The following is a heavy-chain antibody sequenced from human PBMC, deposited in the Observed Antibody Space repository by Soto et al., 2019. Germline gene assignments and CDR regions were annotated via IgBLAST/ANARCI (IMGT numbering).Heavy chain of an antibody. J-gene: IGHJ4*02. CDR3: ARGDYGGNSIAY. Sequence: VQLVESGGGVVQPGRSLRLSCAASGFTFSSYGMHWVRQAPGKGLEWVAVIWYDGSNKYYADSVKGRFTISRDNSKNTLYLQMNSLRAEDTAVYYCARGDYGGNSIAYWGQGTLVTVSS. CDR2: IWYDGSNK. CDR1: GFTFSSYG. D-gene: IGHD4-17*01. V-gene: IGHV3-33*01.